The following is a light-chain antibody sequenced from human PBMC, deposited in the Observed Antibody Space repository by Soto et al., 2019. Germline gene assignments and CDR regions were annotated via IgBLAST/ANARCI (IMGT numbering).Light chain of an antibody. CDR1: SSDVGGYNY. CDR3: SSYTSKSSLI. Sequence: QSVLTQPASVSGSPGQSIAISCTGTSSDVGGYNYVSWYQQHPDKAPKVMIYEVSKRPSGVSNRFSGSKSGNTASLTISGLQAEDEADYYCSSYTSKSSLIFGGGTKVTVL. CDR2: EVS. J-gene: IGLJ2*01. V-gene: IGLV2-14*01.